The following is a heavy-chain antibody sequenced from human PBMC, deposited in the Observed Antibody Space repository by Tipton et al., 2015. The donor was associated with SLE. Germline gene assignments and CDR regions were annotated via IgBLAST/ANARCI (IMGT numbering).Heavy chain of an antibody. D-gene: IGHD6-19*01. CDR1: GFTFDDYA. CDR3: AKDNGSGLSDDAFDI. CDR2: ISWNSGSI. V-gene: IGHV3-9*01. Sequence: SLRLSCAASGFTFDDYAMHWVRQAPGKGLEWVSGISWNSGSIGYADSVKGRFTISRDNAKNSLYLQMNSLRAEDTALYYCAKDNGSGLSDDAFDIWGQGTMVTGSS. J-gene: IGHJ3*02.